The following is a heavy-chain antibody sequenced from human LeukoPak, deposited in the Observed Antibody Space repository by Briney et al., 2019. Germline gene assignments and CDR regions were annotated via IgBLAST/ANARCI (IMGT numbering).Heavy chain of an antibody. CDR3: ARGYSSRLYNWLDP. J-gene: IGHJ5*02. CDR1: GFTLSSYA. CDR2: ISGSGGST. V-gene: IGHV3-23*01. D-gene: IGHD6-13*01. Sequence: GGSLRLSCAASGFTLSSYAMSWVRQAPGKGLEWVSAISGSGGSTYYADSVKGRFTISRDNAKNTLYLQMNSLTAEDTAVYYCARGYSSRLYNWLDPWGQGTLVTVSS.